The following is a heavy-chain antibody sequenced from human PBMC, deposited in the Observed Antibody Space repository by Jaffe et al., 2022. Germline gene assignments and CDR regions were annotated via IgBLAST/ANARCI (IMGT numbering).Heavy chain of an antibody. V-gene: IGHV4-38-2*02. CDR2: IYHSGST. D-gene: IGHD5-18*01. CDR1: GYSISSGYY. J-gene: IGHJ5*02. CDR3: ARDFFGSEVDTAMVPILNWFDP. Sequence: QVQLQESGPGLVKPSETLSLTCAVSGYSISSGYYWGWIRQPPGKGLEWIGSIYHSGSTYYNPSLKSRVTISVDTSKNQFSLKLSSVTAADTAVYYCARDFFGSEVDTAMVPILNWFDPWGQGTLVTVSS.